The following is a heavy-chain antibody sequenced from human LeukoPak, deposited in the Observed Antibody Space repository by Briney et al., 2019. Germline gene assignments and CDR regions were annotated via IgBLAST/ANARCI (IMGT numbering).Heavy chain of an antibody. CDR1: GFAFSTYA. CDR3: AKARGSSVYEQFDY. V-gene: IGHV3-23*01. Sequence: AGSLRLSCAASGFAFSTYAMTWVRQAPEKGLQWVSTISTSGRATYYADSVEGRFTISRDNSKNTLYLQMSSLRADDTAVYYCAKARGSSVYEQFDYWGQGTQVTVSP. CDR2: ISTSGRAT. J-gene: IGHJ4*02. D-gene: IGHD5/OR15-5a*01.